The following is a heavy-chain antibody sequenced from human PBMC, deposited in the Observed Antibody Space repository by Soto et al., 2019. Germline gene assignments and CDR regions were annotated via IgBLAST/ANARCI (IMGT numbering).Heavy chain of an antibody. J-gene: IGHJ5*02. CDR3: AKGFSGWFDP. CDR1: GFTFSSYG. Sequence: PGGSLRLSCAASGFTFSSYGMHWVRQAPGKGLEWVAVISHDGSNKYYADSVKGRFTISRDNSKNTLYLQMNSLRAEDTAVYYCAKGFSGWFDPWGQGTLVTVSS. V-gene: IGHV3-30*18. CDR2: ISHDGSNK. D-gene: IGHD3-10*01.